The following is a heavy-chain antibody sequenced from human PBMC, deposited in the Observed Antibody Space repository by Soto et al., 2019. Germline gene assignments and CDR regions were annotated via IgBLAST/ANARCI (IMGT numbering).Heavy chain of an antibody. V-gene: IGHV1-18*01. Sequence: QVQLVQSGAEVKKPGASVKDYCKTSGYTFTSYGIIWVRQAPGQGLEWMGWIRPYNGNTNYAQKLQGRVTMTTDTSSSTAYMGLSSLRSDDTGVYYCARDLPTMEVWGQGTTVTFSS. CDR2: IRPYNGNT. CDR1: GYTFTSYG. CDR3: ARDLPTMEV. J-gene: IGHJ6*02.